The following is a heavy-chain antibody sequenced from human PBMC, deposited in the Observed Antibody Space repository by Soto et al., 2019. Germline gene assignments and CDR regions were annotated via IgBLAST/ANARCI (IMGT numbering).Heavy chain of an antibody. CDR1: GYTFNNYG. V-gene: IGHV1-18*01. CDR3: ARDPGVASFAF. Sequence: GASVKVSCKESGYTFNNYGLSWVRQAPGEGLEWVGWINTSNDNKLYAQKLQGRPTLTTDTSTSTAYMDLTTLRSDDTAVYFCARDPGVASFAFWAQGTLVTVSS. J-gene: IGHJ4*02. D-gene: IGHD2-21*01. CDR2: INTSNDNK.